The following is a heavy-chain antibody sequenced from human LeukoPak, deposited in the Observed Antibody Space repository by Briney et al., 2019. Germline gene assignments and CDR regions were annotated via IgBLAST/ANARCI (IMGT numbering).Heavy chain of an antibody. D-gene: IGHD6-13*01. J-gene: IGHJ4*02. CDR1: GFSVSRNY. V-gene: IGHV3-53*05. CDR2: IYSGGTT. CDR3: AKDMSRIAAAGQDY. Sequence: GGSLRLSCAASGFSVSRNYMSWVRQAPGKGLGWVSVIYSGGTTYYADSVKGRFTISRDNSKNSLYLQMNSLRAEDTALYYCAKDMSRIAAAGQDYWGQGTLVTVSS.